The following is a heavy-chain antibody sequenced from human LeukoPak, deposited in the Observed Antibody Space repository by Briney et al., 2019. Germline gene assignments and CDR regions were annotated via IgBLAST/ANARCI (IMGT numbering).Heavy chain of an antibody. D-gene: IGHD6-6*01. V-gene: IGHV4-34*01. J-gene: IGHJ5*02. CDR1: GGSFSGYY. CDR3: ARRIAARPRGYWFDP. Sequence: PTETLFLTCAVYGGSFSGYYWSWIGQPPGKGLEWIGEINHSGSTNYNPSLKSRVTISVDTSKNQFSLKVSSVTAADTAVYYCARRIAARPRGYWFDPWGQGTLVTVSS. CDR2: INHSGST.